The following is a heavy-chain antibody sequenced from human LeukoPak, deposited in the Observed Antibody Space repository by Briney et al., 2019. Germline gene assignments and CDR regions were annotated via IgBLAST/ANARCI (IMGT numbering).Heavy chain of an antibody. V-gene: IGHV4-34*01. CDR2: INNSGST. Sequence: PSETLSLTCAVYGGSFSGYYWSWIRQPPGKGLEWSGEINNSGSTNYNPSLKSRVTISVDTSKNQFSLKLSCVPAADTAVYYCARATTLYYYFDYWGEGTLVTVSS. CDR3: ARATTLYYYFDY. CDR1: GGSFSGYY. D-gene: IGHD3-16*01. J-gene: IGHJ4*02.